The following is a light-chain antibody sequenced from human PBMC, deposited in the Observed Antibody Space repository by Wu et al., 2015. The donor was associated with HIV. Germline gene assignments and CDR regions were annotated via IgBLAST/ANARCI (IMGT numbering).Light chain of an antibody. CDR2: GGS. CDR3: QLYGTSPQVT. Sequence: EIVLTQSPGTLSLPPGTRATLSCRASQSISRSYLAWYQQKLGQAPRLLIYGGSSRATGIPDRFSGRGSGTDFTLTISRLEPEDFAVYYCQLYGTSPQVTFGGGTKVEIK. V-gene: IGKV3-20*01. J-gene: IGKJ4*01. CDR1: QSISRSY.